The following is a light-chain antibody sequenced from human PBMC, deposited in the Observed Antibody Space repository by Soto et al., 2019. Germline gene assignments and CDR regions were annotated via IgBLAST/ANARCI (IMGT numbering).Light chain of an antibody. V-gene: IGKV1-39*01. J-gene: IGKJ4*01. CDR3: QQSYSSPALT. Sequence: DIQLTQSPSSLSASVGDRVTITCRASQSISSFLNWYQQRPGKAPKLLIYAASTLQSGVPSRFSSSRSGADYSLTISGLQPEDFATYYCQQSYSSPALTFGGGTKVEIK. CDR2: AAS. CDR1: QSISSF.